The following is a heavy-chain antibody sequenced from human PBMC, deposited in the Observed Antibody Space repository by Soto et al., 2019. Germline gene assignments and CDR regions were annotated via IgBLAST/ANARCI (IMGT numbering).Heavy chain of an antibody. V-gene: IGHV4-59*01. Sequence: SETLSLTCTVSGDSISGFYWSWIRQPPGKGLEWIGYINYAGSTYYSPFLQSRVTISLDSSKNQFSLILTSVTAADTAVYFCARFRRNYFDNWGQGTLVTVSS. CDR2: INYAGST. D-gene: IGHD3-10*01. CDR3: ARFRRNYFDN. CDR1: GDSISGFY. J-gene: IGHJ4*02.